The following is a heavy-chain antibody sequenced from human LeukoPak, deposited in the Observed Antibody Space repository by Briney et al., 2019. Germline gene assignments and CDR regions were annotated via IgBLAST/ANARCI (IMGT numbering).Heavy chain of an antibody. CDR1: GGSISSYY. Sequence: SETLSLTCTVSGGSISSYYWSWIRQPPGKGLGWIGYIFYSGSTNYNPSLKSRVTIAVDTSKNQFSLKLSSVTAADTAVYYCARLLGYCSSTSCLNWFDPWGQGILVTVSS. CDR2: IFYSGST. CDR3: ARLLGYCSSTSCLNWFDP. V-gene: IGHV4-59*01. J-gene: IGHJ5*02. D-gene: IGHD2-2*01.